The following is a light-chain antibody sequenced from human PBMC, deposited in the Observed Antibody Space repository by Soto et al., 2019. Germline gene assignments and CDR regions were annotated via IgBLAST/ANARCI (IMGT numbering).Light chain of an antibody. CDR3: LHYVTWPRA. V-gene: IGKV3-15*01. CDR2: DTS. Sequence: EVVMTQSPATLSVSPGERATLSCRASRGIGSTLAWYQQKPGQTPRLLIYDTSTRATGVPARFIGSASGTECTLTITRLQSEDFAIYYCLHYVTWPRAFGGGTRVENK. J-gene: IGKJ4*01. CDR1: RGIGST.